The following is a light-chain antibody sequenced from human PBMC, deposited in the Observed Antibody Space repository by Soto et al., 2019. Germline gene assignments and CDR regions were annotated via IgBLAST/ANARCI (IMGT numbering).Light chain of an antibody. J-gene: IGKJ4*01. Sequence: DIQMTQSPFSVSESVGDRVTITCRASQDISSWLAWYQQKPGKAPKLLIYAASNLQSGVPSRFSGSGSGSYFTLSISSLLPEDFATYYCQQADSFSLTFGGGTKV. CDR1: QDISSW. V-gene: IGKV1-12*01. CDR2: AAS. CDR3: QQADSFSLT.